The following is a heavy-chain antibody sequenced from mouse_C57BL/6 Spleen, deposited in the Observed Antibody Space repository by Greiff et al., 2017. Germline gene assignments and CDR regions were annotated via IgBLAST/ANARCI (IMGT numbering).Heavy chain of an antibody. J-gene: IGHJ3*01. Sequence: QVQLQQPGAELVRPGSSVTLSCKASGYTFTSYWMHWVKQRPIQGLEWIGNIDPSDSETHYNQKFKDKATLTVDKSSSTAYMQLSSLTSEDSAVYYCARAGFAWFAYWGQGTLVTVSA. D-gene: IGHD2-2*01. CDR2: IDPSDSET. CDR3: ARAGFAWFAY. V-gene: IGHV1-52*01. CDR1: GYTFTSYW.